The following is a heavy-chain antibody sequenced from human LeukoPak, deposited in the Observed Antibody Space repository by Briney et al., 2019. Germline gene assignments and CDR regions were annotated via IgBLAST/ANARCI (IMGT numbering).Heavy chain of an antibody. CDR1: AYTFTDYY. V-gene: IGHV1-2*06. J-gene: IGHJ2*01. CDR3: AREQSWSFDL. CDR2: ISPNRGGT. Sequence: AASVKVSCKASAYTFTDYYIHWVRQAPGQGLEWVGRISPNRGGTNYSQEFQGRVTMTRDTSISTAYMELSRLTSDATALYYCAREQSWSFDLWGRGTLVTVS.